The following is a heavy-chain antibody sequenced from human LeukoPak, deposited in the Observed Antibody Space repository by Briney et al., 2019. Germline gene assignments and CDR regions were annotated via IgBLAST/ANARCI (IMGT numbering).Heavy chain of an antibody. V-gene: IGHV3-73*01. CDR3: TTSSYGFWSGYYTDYYYYYMDV. Sequence: AGGSLKLSCAASGFTFSGSAMHWVRQASGKGLEWVGRIRSKANSYATAYAASVKGRFTIYRDDSKNTAYLQMNSLKTEDTAVYYCTTSSYGFWSGYYTDYYYYYMDVWGKGTTVTVSS. CDR1: GFTFSGSA. D-gene: IGHD3-3*01. CDR2: IRSKANSYAT. J-gene: IGHJ6*03.